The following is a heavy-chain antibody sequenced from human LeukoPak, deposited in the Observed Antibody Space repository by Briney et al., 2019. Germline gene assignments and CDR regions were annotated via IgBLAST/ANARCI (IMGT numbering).Heavy chain of an antibody. Sequence: ASVKVSCKTSGYTFTTYAISWVRQAPGQGLEWMGWINPNSGGTNYAQKFQGRVTMTRDTSISTAYMELSRLRSDDTAVYYCARDGDSGYAMDYWGQGTLVTVSS. CDR1: GYTFTTYA. J-gene: IGHJ4*02. CDR3: ARDGDSGYAMDY. V-gene: IGHV1-2*02. CDR2: INPNSGGT. D-gene: IGHD5-12*01.